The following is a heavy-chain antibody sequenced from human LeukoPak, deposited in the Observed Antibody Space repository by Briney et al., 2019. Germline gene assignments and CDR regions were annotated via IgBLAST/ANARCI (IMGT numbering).Heavy chain of an antibody. J-gene: IGHJ4*02. CDR3: ARGGGSYSAFFDY. D-gene: IGHD1-26*01. V-gene: IGHV3-20*03. Sequence: SMKGRFTISRDNAKNSLYLQMNSLRAEDTALYYCARGGGSYSAFFDYWGQGTLVTVSS.